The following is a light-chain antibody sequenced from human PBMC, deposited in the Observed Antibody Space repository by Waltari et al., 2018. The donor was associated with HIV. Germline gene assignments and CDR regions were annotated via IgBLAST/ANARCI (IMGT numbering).Light chain of an antibody. CDR2: SNN. CDR3: AAWDDSLKGV. V-gene: IGLV1-44*01. CDR1: SSNIGSNP. J-gene: IGLJ3*02. Sequence: QSVLTQPPSASGNPGQRVTIPCSGSSSNIGSNPVNWYQQPPGTAPKLLMYSNNQRPSGVPDRFSGSKSGTSASLVISGLQSEDEGDYYCAAWDDSLKGVFGGGTKLTVL.